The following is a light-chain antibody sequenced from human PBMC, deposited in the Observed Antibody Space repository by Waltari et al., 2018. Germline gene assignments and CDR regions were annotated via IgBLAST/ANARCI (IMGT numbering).Light chain of an antibody. Sequence: DIQMTQSPSTLSASVGDRVTISCRASQSVGTWLAWYQQKPGKAPKLLIYMASSLESGVPSRLSGSGSETEFTLTISSLQPDDFATYSCQQYSSFSTFGQGTKV. CDR3: QQYSSFST. V-gene: IGKV1-5*03. CDR2: MAS. CDR1: QSVGTW. J-gene: IGKJ2*01.